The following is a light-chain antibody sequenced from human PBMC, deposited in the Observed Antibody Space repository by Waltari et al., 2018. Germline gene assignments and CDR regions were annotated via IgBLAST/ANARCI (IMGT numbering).Light chain of an antibody. CDR2: EVT. Sequence: HSALTQPASVSESPGQSITISCTGTSSDIGVDNYVSWYQQYPGKAPKVIIYEVTKRPSGVCNRFSGSKSGNTASLTISGLQAEDEADYYCSSYSTISSPVQFGGGTTLTVL. CDR3: SSYSTISSPVQ. J-gene: IGLJ2*01. CDR1: SSDIGVDNY. V-gene: IGLV2-14*01.